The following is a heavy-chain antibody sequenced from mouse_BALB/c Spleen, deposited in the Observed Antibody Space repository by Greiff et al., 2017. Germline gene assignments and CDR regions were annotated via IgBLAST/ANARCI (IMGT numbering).Heavy chain of an antibody. CDR2: INSNGDST. CDR3: ARDRGY. CDR1: GFTFSSYG. D-gene: IGHD3-1*01. J-gene: IGHJ3*01. Sequence: DVMLVESGGGLVQPGGSLKLSCAASGFTFSSYGMSWVRQTPDKRLELVATINSNGDSTYYPDSVKGRFTISRDNAKNTLYLQMSSLKSEDTAMYYCARDRGYWGQGTLVTVSA. V-gene: IGHV5-6-3*01.